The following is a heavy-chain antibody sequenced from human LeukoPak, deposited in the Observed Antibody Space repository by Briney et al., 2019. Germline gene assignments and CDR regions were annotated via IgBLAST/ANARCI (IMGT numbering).Heavy chain of an antibody. D-gene: IGHD2-2*01. CDR3: ARGKYCSSTSCRYIDAFDI. V-gene: IGHV1-69*02. CDR1: GGTFSSYT. J-gene: IGHJ3*02. Sequence: SVKVSCKASGGTFSSYTISGVRQAPGQGLEWMGRIIPILGIANYAQKFQGRVTITADKSTSTAYMELSSLRSEDTAVYYCARGKYCSSTSCRYIDAFDIWGQGTMVTVSS. CDR2: IIPILGIA.